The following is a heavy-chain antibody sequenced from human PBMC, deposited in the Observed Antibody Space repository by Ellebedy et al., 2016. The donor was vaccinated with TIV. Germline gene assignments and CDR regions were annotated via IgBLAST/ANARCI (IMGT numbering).Heavy chain of an antibody. D-gene: IGHD4-11*01. Sequence: SETLSLXXTVSGGSISSGGYYWSWIRQHPGKGLEWIGYIYYSGSTYYNPSLKSRVTISVDTSKNQFSLKLSSVTAADTAVYYCARGYSNYGPANWFDPWGQGTLVTVSS. CDR2: IYYSGST. CDR3: ARGYSNYGPANWFDP. J-gene: IGHJ5*02. CDR1: GGSISSGGYY. V-gene: IGHV4-31*03.